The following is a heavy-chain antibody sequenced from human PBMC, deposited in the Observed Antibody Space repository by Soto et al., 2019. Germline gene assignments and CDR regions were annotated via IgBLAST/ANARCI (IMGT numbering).Heavy chain of an antibody. D-gene: IGHD3-10*01. V-gene: IGHV4-31*03. CDR2: IYYSGST. CDR3: ARGGPPMVRGVGKGYFDY. J-gene: IGHJ4*02. Sequence: SETLSLTCTVSGGSISSGGYYWSWIRQHPGKGLEWIGYIYYSGSTNYNPSLKSRVTISVDTSKNQFSLKLSSVTAADTAVYYCARGGPPMVRGVGKGYFDYWGQGTLVTVSS. CDR1: GGSISSGGYY.